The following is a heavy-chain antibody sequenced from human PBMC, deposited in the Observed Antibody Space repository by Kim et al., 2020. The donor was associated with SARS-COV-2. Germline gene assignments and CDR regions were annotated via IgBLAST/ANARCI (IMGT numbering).Heavy chain of an antibody. CDR1: GGSFSGYY. CDR3: TRRRQVWLYLYYYGMDV. V-gene: IGHV4-34*01. J-gene: IGHJ6*04. CDR2: INHSGSS. D-gene: IGHD5-18*01. Sequence: SETLSLTCAVYGGSFSGYYWSWIRQPPGKGLEWIGEINHSGSSNYNPSLKNRVTISVDKSKNQFSLNLTSVTAADRSVYYCTRRRQVWLYLYYYGMDVWGKGTTVTVSS.